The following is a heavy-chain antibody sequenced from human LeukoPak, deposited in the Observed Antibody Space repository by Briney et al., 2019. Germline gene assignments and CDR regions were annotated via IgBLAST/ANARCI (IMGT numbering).Heavy chain of an antibody. D-gene: IGHD6-19*01. CDR3: ARDQIPVAGIFLDY. CDR1: GYTFTSYG. CDR2: INPNSGGT. Sequence: GASVKVSCKASGYTFTSYGISWVRQAPGQGLEWMGWINPNSGGTNYAQKFQGRVTMTRDTSISTAYMELSRLRSDDTAVYYCARDQIPVAGIFLDYWGQGTLVTVSS. J-gene: IGHJ4*02. V-gene: IGHV1-2*02.